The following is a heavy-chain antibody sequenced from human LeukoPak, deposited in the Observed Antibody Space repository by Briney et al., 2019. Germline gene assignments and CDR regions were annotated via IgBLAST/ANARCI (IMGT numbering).Heavy chain of an antibody. CDR2: INTDSSDI. CDR3: ARDTFQPGLIDS. V-gene: IGHV3-21*05. Sequence: GGALRLSCAASGFTFSRYAMNWVRQAPGKGLQWVSYINTDSSDIHYADSVKGRFTISRDNARNTLYLQLSSLRAEDSAVYYCARDTFQPGLIDSWGQGTLVTVSS. D-gene: IGHD2-2*01. J-gene: IGHJ4*02. CDR1: GFTFSRYA.